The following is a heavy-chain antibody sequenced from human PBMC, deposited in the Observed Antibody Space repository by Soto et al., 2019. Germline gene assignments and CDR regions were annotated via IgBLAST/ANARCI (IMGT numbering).Heavy chain of an antibody. V-gene: IGHV1-18*01. CDR2: ITADNGDT. D-gene: IGHD7-27*01. CDR3: ARRTLGSAIGVGEY. Sequence: QVQLVKSGAEVKKPGASVKVSCKTSGYTFTMYGISWVRQAPGQGLEWLGWITADNGDTKYAQKVQDRVTMTMDTSTTTGYMELRSLTSDDTAVYYCARRTLGSAIGVGEYWGQGTLVTVSS. CDR1: GYTFTMYG. J-gene: IGHJ4*02.